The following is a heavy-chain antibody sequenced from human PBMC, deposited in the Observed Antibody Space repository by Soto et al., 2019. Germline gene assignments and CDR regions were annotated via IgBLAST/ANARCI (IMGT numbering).Heavy chain of an antibody. V-gene: IGHV1-69*02. D-gene: IGHD2-2*01. CDR1: GGTFSSYT. CDR3: ARVSRGYGSSNSCHHYDY. J-gene: IGHJ4*02. Sequence: QVQLVQSGAEVKKPGSSVKVSCKASGGTFSSYTISWVRQAPGQGIEWMGSIIPILGIAIYAQKFQGRVTITTDKSTSTAYMGLSSLGSEDTAMYYCARVSRGYGSSNSCHHYDYWGQGTLVTVSS. CDR2: IIPILGIA.